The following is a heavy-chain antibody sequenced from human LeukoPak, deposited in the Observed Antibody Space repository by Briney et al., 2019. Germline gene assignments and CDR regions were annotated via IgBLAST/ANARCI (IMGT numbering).Heavy chain of an antibody. J-gene: IGHJ6*02. CDR2: ISAYNGNT. Sequence: GASVKVSCKASGYTFTSYGISWVRQAPGQGLEWMGWISAYNGNTNYAQKLQGRVTMTTDTSTSTAYMELRSLRSDDTAVYYCAREGGGAVADYYYYGMDVWGQGTTVTVSS. V-gene: IGHV1-18*01. CDR1: GYTFTSYG. D-gene: IGHD6-19*01. CDR3: AREGGGAVADYYYYGMDV.